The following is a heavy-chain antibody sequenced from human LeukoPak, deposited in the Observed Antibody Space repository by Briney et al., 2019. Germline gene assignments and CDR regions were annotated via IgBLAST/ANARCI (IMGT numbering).Heavy chain of an antibody. J-gene: IGHJ4*02. CDR1: GFTFSSYG. D-gene: IGHD5-18*01. CDR2: IRYDGSNK. V-gene: IGHV3-30*02. Sequence: GGSLRLSCAASGFTFSSYGMHWVRQAPGKGLEWVAFIRYDGSNKYYADSVKGRFTISRDNSKNTLYLQMNSLRAEDTAVYYCAKDRPDTAMVIGYWGQGTLVTVSS. CDR3: AKDRPDTAMVIGY.